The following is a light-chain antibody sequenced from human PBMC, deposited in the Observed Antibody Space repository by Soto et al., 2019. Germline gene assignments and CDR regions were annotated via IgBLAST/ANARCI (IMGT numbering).Light chain of an antibody. V-gene: IGKV1-5*01. CDR3: QQYNSYS. CDR2: HAS. J-gene: IGKJ1*01. CDR1: QSISNW. Sequence: IPITQSPSPPPPSLRAPVSNTCRASQSISNWLAWYQQKPGTAPKVLIYHASNLQSGVPSRFSGSGSGTEFTLTISSLQPDDFATYYCQQYNSYSFGQGTKVDIK.